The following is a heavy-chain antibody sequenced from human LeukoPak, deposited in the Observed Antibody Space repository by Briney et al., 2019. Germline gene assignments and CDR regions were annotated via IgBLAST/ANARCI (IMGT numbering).Heavy chain of an antibody. Sequence: SETLSLTCTVSGYSISSDYYWGWIRQPPGKGLEWIGNIFHSGSTYYNPSLKSRVTISLDTSKNQFSLKLSSVTAADTAVYYCARVRRTFYYYMDVWGKGTTVTVSS. D-gene: IGHD1-14*01. CDR2: IFHSGST. CDR3: ARVRRTFYYYMDV. V-gene: IGHV4-38-2*02. J-gene: IGHJ6*03. CDR1: GYSISSDYY.